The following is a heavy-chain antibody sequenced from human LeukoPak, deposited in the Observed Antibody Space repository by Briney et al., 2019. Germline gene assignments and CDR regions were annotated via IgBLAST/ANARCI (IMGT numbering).Heavy chain of an antibody. CDR1: GYTFTGYY. CDR2: INPNSGGT. J-gene: IGHJ4*02. Sequence: ASVKVSCKASGYTFTGYYMHWVRQAPGQGLEWMGWINPNSGGTNYAQKFQGRVTMTRDTSISTAYMELSRLRSDDTAVYYCARGGWYSSSSGGRSDYRGQGTLVTVSS. CDR3: ARGGWYSSSSGGRSDY. V-gene: IGHV1-2*02. D-gene: IGHD6-6*01.